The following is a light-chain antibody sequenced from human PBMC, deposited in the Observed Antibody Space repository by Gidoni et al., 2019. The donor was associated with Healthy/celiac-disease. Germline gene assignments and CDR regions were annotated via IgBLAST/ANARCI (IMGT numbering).Light chain of an antibody. Sequence: EIVLTQSPGTLSLSPGERATLSCRASQSVSSSYLAWYQQKPGQAPRLLIYGASSRATGTPDRFSGSGSGTDFTLTISRLEPEDFAVYYCQQYGSSPLTFGGGTKEEIK. V-gene: IGKV3-20*01. J-gene: IGKJ4*01. CDR1: QSVSSSY. CDR2: GAS. CDR3: QQYGSSPLT.